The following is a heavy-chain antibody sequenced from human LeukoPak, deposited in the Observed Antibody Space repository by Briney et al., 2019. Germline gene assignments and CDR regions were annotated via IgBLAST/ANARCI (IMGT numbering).Heavy chain of an antibody. Sequence: GGSLRLSCVVSGFALDDSAMHWVRQASGKGLEWVGRIRSKAKSYATAYAASVKGRFTISRDDSETTAYLQMNSLKTEDTAVYYCTHYYDGSGYYGAFDSWGQGTMVTVSS. CDR1: GFALDDSA. D-gene: IGHD3-22*01. V-gene: IGHV3-73*01. CDR2: IRSKAKSYAT. J-gene: IGHJ3*02. CDR3: THYYDGSGYYGAFDS.